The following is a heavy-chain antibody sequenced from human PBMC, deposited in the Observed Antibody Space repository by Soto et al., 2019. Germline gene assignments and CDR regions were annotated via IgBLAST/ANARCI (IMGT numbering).Heavy chain of an antibody. CDR3: ARDSGAKLRRS. V-gene: IGHV1-69*13. D-gene: IGHD2-15*01. CDR2: IVPIYRTA. CDR1: GGTFSSYR. Sequence: ASVKVSCKASGGTFSSYRFNWVRQARGQVLEWLGGIVPIYRTADYAQKFQGRVTITADESTRTVYMELSSLKSQDTALYYCARDSGAKLRRSWGQGTLVTVSS. J-gene: IGHJ4*02.